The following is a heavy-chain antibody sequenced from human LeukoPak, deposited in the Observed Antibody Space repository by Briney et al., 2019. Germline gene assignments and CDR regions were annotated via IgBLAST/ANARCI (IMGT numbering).Heavy chain of an antibody. Sequence: GSLRLSCAASGFTFSSYWMHWVRQAPGKGLVWVSRINIDGSSTSYADSVKGRFTISRDNAKNTLYLQMNSLRAEDTAVYYCARENTIFGVVPYYYYYMDVWGKGTTVTVSS. CDR1: GFTFSSYW. CDR2: INIDGSST. CDR3: ARENTIFGVVPYYYYYMDV. D-gene: IGHD3-3*01. J-gene: IGHJ6*03. V-gene: IGHV3-74*01.